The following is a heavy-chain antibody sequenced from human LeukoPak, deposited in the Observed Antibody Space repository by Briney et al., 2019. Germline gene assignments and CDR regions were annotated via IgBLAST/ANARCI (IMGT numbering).Heavy chain of an antibody. CDR1: GYTFTNYG. CDR3: ARETYDILTGHVGYDY. Sequence: GASVKVSCKASGYTFTNYGISWVRQAPGQGLEWMGWISAYNGNTNYAQKLQGRVTMTTDTSTSTAYMELRSLRSEDTAVYYCARETYDILTGHVGYDYWGQGTLVTVSS. D-gene: IGHD3-9*01. V-gene: IGHV1-18*01. J-gene: IGHJ4*02. CDR2: ISAYNGNT.